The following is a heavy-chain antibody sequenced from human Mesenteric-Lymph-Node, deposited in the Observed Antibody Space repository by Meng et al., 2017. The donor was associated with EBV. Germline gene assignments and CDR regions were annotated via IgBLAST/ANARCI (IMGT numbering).Heavy chain of an antibody. Sequence: QITLKESGPTLVKPTQTLTLTCTSAGFSLRTRGVGVGWIRQPPGKALEWLALIYWDDDKRYSPSLKSRLTITKDTSKNQVVLTMTNMDPVDTATYYCAHSGVGNSLDYWGQGTLVTVSS. V-gene: IGHV2-5*02. J-gene: IGHJ4*02. CDR3: AHSGVGNSLDY. D-gene: IGHD7-27*01. CDR1: GFSLRTRGVG. CDR2: IYWDDDK.